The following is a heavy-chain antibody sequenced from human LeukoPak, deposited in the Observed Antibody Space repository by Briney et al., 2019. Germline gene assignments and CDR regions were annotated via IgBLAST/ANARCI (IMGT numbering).Heavy chain of an antibody. CDR1: GGSISSYY. V-gene: IGHV4-59*01. Sequence: PSETLSLTCTVSGGSISSYYWSWIRQPPGKGLEWIGYIYYSGSINYNPSLKSRVTISVDTSKNQFSLKLSSVTAADTAVYYCARSYDFWSGYDGYFDYWGQGTLVTVSS. CDR2: IYYSGSI. CDR3: ARSYDFWSGYDGYFDY. J-gene: IGHJ4*02. D-gene: IGHD3-3*01.